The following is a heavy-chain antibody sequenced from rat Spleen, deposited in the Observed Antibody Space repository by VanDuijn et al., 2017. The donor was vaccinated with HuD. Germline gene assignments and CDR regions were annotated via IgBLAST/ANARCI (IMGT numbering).Heavy chain of an antibody. Sequence: QVQLKESGPGLVQPSQTLSLACTVSGFSLTSYHVHWVRQPSGKGLEWMGVIWTGGSTEYNSTLKSRLSISRDTSKSQVFVKMNSLQTEDTATYYCARDHTYDGYNYFDYWGQGVMVTVSS. CDR3: ARDHTYDGYNYFDY. D-gene: IGHD1-9*01. J-gene: IGHJ2*01. V-gene: IGHV2-43*01. CDR2: IWTGGST. CDR1: GFSLTSYH.